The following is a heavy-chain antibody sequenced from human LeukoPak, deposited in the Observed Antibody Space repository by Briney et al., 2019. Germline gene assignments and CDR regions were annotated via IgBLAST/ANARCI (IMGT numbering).Heavy chain of an antibody. CDR1: GFTFSGFS. CDR3: ARDAYGDYYFDY. V-gene: IGHV3-7*01. Sequence: GGSLRLSCAASGFTFSGFSMSWVRQSPTKGLEWVANIKQDGSERYYVDSAKGRFTISRDNAKNSLSLQMNNLRVEDTAVYYCARDAYGDYYFDYWGQGTLVTVSS. J-gene: IGHJ4*02. D-gene: IGHD4-17*01. CDR2: IKQDGSER.